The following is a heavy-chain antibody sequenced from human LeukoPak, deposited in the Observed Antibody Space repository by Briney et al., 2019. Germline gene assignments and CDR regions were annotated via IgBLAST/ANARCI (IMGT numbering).Heavy chain of an antibody. Sequence: EGSLRLSCAASGFIFGNFWMTWVRQAPGKGLEWVANVKQDGSERYHADSLKGRFTISRDNARNSMYLQMNSLRTEDTAVYYCARLTFGGFLYGMDVWGQGTTVTVSS. CDR2: VKQDGSER. D-gene: IGHD3-16*01. CDR3: ARLTFGGFLYGMDV. CDR1: GFIFGNFW. J-gene: IGHJ6*02. V-gene: IGHV3-7*05.